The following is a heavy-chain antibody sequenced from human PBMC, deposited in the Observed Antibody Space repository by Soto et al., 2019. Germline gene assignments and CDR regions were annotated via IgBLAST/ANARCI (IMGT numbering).Heavy chain of an antibody. Sequence: LSLTCAASGFTFSSYGMHWVRQAPGKGLEWVAVISYDGSNKYYADSVKGRFTISRDNSKNTLYLQMNSLRAEDTAVYYCAKGDVDIVATPGAEYFQHWGQGTLVTVSS. CDR1: GFTFSSYG. J-gene: IGHJ1*01. CDR3: AKGDVDIVATPGAEYFQH. V-gene: IGHV3-30*18. D-gene: IGHD5-12*01. CDR2: ISYDGSNK.